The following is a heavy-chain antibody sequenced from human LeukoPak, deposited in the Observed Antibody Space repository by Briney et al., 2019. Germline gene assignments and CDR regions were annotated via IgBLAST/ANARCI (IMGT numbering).Heavy chain of an antibody. CDR2: ISAYNGNT. Sequence: GASVKVSCKASGYTFTSYDINWVRQATGQGLEWMGWISAYNGNTNYAQKLQGRVTMTTDTSTSTAYMELRSLRSDDTAVYYCARAVPGYCSSTSCPFSGWFDPWGQGTLVTVSS. CDR1: GYTFTSYD. V-gene: IGHV1-18*01. D-gene: IGHD2-2*01. J-gene: IGHJ5*02. CDR3: ARAVPGYCSSTSCPFSGWFDP.